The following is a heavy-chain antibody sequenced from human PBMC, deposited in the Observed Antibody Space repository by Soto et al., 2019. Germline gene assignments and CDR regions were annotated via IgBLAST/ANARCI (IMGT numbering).Heavy chain of an antibody. CDR1: GGSISSSSYY. Sequence: QLQLQESGPGLVKPSETLSLTCTVSGGSISSSSYYWGWIRQPPGKGLEWIGSIYYSGSTYYNPSRKGRVTISVDTSKNQFSLKLSSVTAADTAVYSCARHTPAISISDHWGQGTLVTVSS. CDR3: ARHTPAISISDH. D-gene: IGHD2-15*01. J-gene: IGHJ4*02. CDR2: IYYSGST. V-gene: IGHV4-39*01.